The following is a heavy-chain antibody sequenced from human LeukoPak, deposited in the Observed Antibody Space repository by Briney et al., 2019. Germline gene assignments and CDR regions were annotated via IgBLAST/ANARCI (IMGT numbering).Heavy chain of an antibody. J-gene: IGHJ4*02. CDR2: ISGSGGST. Sequence: AGGSLRLSCAASGFTFSSYAMSWVRQAPGKGLEWVSGISGSGGSTYYADSVKGRFTISRDNSKNTLYLQMNSLRAEDTAVYYCAKVGTTTVSDSEDYWGQGTLVTVSS. CDR3: AKVGTTTVSDSEDY. CDR1: GFTFSSYA. V-gene: IGHV3-23*01. D-gene: IGHD4-11*01.